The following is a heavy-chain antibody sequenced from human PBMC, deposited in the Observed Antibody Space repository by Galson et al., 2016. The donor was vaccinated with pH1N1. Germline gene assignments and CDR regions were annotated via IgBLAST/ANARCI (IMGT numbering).Heavy chain of an antibody. CDR2: INGAGIQR. Sequence: SLRLSCAASGFTFTNYGMTWVRQAPGKGLEWVSNINGAGIQRYYSDSVRGRFTISRDNSRNMSFLQMNNLSAEDTAVYYCAKDLPTSWDFDSWGRGTLVTVSS. D-gene: IGHD1-26*01. V-gene: IGHV3-23*01. CDR3: AKDLPTSWDFDS. CDR1: GFTFTNYG. J-gene: IGHJ5*01.